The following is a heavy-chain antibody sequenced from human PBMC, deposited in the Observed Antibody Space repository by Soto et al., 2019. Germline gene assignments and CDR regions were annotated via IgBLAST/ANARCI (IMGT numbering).Heavy chain of an antibody. J-gene: IGHJ3*02. CDR2: IYYSGST. CDR3: ARERGRVHYDTLTGLRAFDI. V-gene: IGHV4-30-4*01. Sequence: QVQLQESGPGLVKPSQTLSLTCTVSGGSISSGDYYWSWIRQPPGKGLAWIGYIYYSGSTYYNPSLKSRVTISVDTSKNQFSLKLSSVTAADTAVYYCARERGRVHYDTLTGLRAFDIWGQGTMVTVSS. CDR1: GGSISSGDYY. D-gene: IGHD3-9*01.